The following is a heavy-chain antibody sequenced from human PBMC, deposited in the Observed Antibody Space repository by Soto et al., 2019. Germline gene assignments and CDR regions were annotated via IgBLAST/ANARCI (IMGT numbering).Heavy chain of an antibody. CDR1: GESISSSSYY. D-gene: IGHD2-15*01. CDR3: ARQRTTVVAQAYFDH. CDR2: IYYSGRT. Sequence: SETLSLTCIVSGESISSSSYYWGWIRQPPGKGLEWIGSIYYSGRTYYNPSFKSRVTISIDTSKNQFSLKLSSVTATDTAVYYCARQRTTVVAQAYFDHWGQGALVTVSS. J-gene: IGHJ4*02. V-gene: IGHV4-39*01.